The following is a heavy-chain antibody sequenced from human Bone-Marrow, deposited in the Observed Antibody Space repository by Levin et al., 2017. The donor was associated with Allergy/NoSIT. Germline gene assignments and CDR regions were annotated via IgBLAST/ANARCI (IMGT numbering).Heavy chain of an antibody. CDR3: ARDSTAWNTAYFFDY. CDR2: ITTGSRTI. Sequence: GASVKVSCAASGFTFSSYSMNWVRQAPGKGLEWVSYITTGSRTIYYADSVKGRFTISRDNAKNSLYLQMNSLRAEDTAVYYCARDSTAWNTAYFFDYWGQGTLVTVSS. J-gene: IGHJ4*02. V-gene: IGHV3-48*04. D-gene: IGHD6-19*01. CDR1: GFTFSSYS.